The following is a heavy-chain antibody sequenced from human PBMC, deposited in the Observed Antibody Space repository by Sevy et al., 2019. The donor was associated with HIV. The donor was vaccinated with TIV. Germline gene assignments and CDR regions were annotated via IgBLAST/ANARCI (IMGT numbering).Heavy chain of an antibody. V-gene: IGHV3-21*01. D-gene: IGHD5-12*01. Sequence: GGSLRLSCAASGFTFSSYSMNWVRQAPGKGLEWVSFISSSSSYIYYADSVKGRFTISRDNAKNSLYLQMNSLRAEDTAVYYCARDPSLHYSSYDPSFDYWGQGTLVTVSS. CDR1: GFTFSSYS. CDR2: ISSSSSYI. CDR3: ARDPSLHYSSYDPSFDY. J-gene: IGHJ4*02.